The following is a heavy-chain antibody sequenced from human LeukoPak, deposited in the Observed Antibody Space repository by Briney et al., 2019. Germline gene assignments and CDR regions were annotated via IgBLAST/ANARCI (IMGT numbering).Heavy chain of an antibody. CDR2: INHSGST. Sequence: SETLSLTCAVSGVSFSGYYWSWIRHPPGKGLEWIWEINHSGSTNYNPSLKSRVTISVDTSKNHFSLKLSSVTAADTAVYYCARGRAAAYWGQGTLVTVSP. D-gene: IGHD6-13*01. CDR1: GVSFSGYY. V-gene: IGHV4-34*01. J-gene: IGHJ4*02. CDR3: ARGRAAAY.